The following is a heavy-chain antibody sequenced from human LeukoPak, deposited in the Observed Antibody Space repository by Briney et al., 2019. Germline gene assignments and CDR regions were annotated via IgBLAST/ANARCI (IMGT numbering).Heavy chain of an antibody. CDR1: GFTFSSYA. D-gene: IGHD3-10*01. V-gene: IGHV3-30*01. Sequence: GGSLRLSCAASGFTFSSYAMHWVRQAPGKGLEWVAVISYDGSNKYYADSVKGRFTISRDNSKNTLYLQMNSLRAEDTAVYYCARVPNSGGFDYWGQGTVV. CDR2: ISYDGSNK. CDR3: ARVPNSGGFDY. J-gene: IGHJ4*02.